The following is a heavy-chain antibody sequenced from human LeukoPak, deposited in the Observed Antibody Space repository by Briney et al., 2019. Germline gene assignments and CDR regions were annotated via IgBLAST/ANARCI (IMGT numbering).Heavy chain of an antibody. D-gene: IGHD6-13*01. CDR2: ISGSGDST. V-gene: IGHV3-23*01. Sequence: GGSLRLSCAASGFTFSSYAMSWVRQAPGKGLEWVSAISGSGDSTYYGDSVKGRFTISRDNLKNTLYLQMNSLRAEDTAVYYCAKTRPLDSSSWSHGDYWGQGTLVTVSS. CDR3: AKTRPLDSSSWSHGDY. CDR1: GFTFSSYA. J-gene: IGHJ4*02.